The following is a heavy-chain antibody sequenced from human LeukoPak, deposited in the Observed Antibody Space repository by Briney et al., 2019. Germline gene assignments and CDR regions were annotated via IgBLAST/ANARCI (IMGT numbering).Heavy chain of an antibody. Sequence: SETLSLTCAVYGGSFRGYYWSWIRQPPGKGLEWIGEINHSGSTNYNPSLKSRVTISVDTSKNQFSLKLSSVTAADTAVYYCASPGYSYGSDDAFDIWGQGTMVTVSS. CDR3: ASPGYSYGSDDAFDI. V-gene: IGHV4-34*01. CDR2: INHSGST. D-gene: IGHD5-18*01. J-gene: IGHJ3*02. CDR1: GGSFRGYY.